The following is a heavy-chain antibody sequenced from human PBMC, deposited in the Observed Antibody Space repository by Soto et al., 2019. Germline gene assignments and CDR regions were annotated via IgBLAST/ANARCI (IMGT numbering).Heavy chain of an antibody. CDR1: GFTFSSGS. J-gene: IGHJ4*02. V-gene: IGHV3-48*02. CDR3: AKYCSSDVCFDY. D-gene: IGHD2-8*01. Sequence: EVQLVESGGGLVQPGGSLRLSCASSGFTFSSGSMNWVRQAPGKGLEWVSFISGSGDTKYYADSVKGRFTISRDNAKNSLSLQMSSLRDEDTGVYYCAKYCSSDVCFDYWGQGTLVTVSS. CDR2: ISGSGDTK.